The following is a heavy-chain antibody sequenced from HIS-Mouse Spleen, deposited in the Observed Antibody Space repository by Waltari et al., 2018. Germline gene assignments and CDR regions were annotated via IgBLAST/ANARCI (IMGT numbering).Heavy chain of an antibody. J-gene: IGHJ2*01. V-gene: IGHV4-39*07. CDR3: AREIPYSSSWYDWYFDL. CDR2: NYYRGSI. CDR1: GGSISSSSYY. D-gene: IGHD6-13*01. Sequence: QLQLQESGPGLVKPSETLSLTCTVSGGSISSSSYYWGWSRQPPGKGLEWIGGNYYRGSINSNPTLKRRVTISLDTSKNQFSLKLSSVTAAATAMYYCAREIPYSSSWYDWYFDLWGRGTLVTVSS.